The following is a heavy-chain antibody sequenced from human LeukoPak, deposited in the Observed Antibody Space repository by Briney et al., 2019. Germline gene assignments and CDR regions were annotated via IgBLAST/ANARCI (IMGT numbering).Heavy chain of an antibody. CDR2: IRSDGGDK. D-gene: IGHD3-10*01. CDR1: GFTFSRYG. Sequence: GGSLRLSCSASGFTFSRYGMHWVRQAPGKGLEWVAFIRSDGGDKYYADSVKGRFTISRDNSKNTLYLQMNSLRAEDTAVYYCASMVRSGSFDYWGQGTLVTVSS. CDR3: ASMVRSGSFDY. J-gene: IGHJ4*02. V-gene: IGHV3-30*02.